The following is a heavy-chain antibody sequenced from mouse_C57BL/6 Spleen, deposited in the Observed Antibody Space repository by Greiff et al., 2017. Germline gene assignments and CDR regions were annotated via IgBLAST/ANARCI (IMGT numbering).Heavy chain of an antibody. J-gene: IGHJ4*01. D-gene: IGHD1-1*01. Sequence: EVQLQQSGPELVKPGASVKISCKASGYTFTDYYMNWVKQSHGKSLEWIGDINPNNGGTSYNQKFKGKATLTVDKSSSTAYMELRSLTSEDSAVYYCARWDSSGDYYAMDYWGQGTSVTVSS. CDR1: GYTFTDYY. CDR2: INPNNGGT. CDR3: ARWDSSGDYYAMDY. V-gene: IGHV1-26*01.